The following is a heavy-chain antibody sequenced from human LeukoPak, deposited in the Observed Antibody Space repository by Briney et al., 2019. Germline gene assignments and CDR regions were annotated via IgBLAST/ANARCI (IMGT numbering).Heavy chain of an antibody. J-gene: IGHJ4*02. CDR1: GFTFSSYG. CDR3: ARQIAVATWADY. CDR2: IKQDGSEK. Sequence: PGGSLRLSCAASGFTFSSYGMHWVRQAPGKGLEWVANIKQDGSEKYYVDSVKGRFTISRDNAKNSLYLQMNSLRAEDTAVYYCARQIAVATWADYWGQGTLVTVSS. V-gene: IGHV3-7*01. D-gene: IGHD6-19*01.